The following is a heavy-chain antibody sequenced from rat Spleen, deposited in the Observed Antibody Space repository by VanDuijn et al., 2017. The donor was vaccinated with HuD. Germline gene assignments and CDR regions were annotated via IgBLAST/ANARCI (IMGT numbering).Heavy chain of an antibody. D-gene: IGHD4-2*01. V-gene: IGHV2-30*01. J-gene: IGHJ2*01. Sequence: QVQLKESGPGLVQPSQTLSLTCTVSGFSLTSYNVHWVRQPTGKGLEWMGVIWTGGSTDYNSALKSRLSISRDTSKSQVFLKMNSLQTEDIATYYCAREEYWGLDYWGQGVMVTVSS. CDR1: GFSLTSYN. CDR3: AREEYWGLDY. CDR2: IWTGGST.